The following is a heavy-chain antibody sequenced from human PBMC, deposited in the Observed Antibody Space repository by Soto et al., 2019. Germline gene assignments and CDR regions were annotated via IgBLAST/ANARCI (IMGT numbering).Heavy chain of an antibody. Sequence: EVQLVESGGGLVQPGGSLRLSCAASGFTFSSYEMNWVRQAPGKGLEWVSYISSSGSSIYYADSVKGRFTISRDNAKNALYLQMNSLRVEDTAVSYCARELPPYYYDSSGYFYYYYGMDVWGQGTTVTVSS. CDR2: ISSSGSSI. CDR3: ARELPPYYYDSSGYFYYYYGMDV. V-gene: IGHV3-48*03. D-gene: IGHD3-22*01. J-gene: IGHJ6*02. CDR1: GFTFSSYE.